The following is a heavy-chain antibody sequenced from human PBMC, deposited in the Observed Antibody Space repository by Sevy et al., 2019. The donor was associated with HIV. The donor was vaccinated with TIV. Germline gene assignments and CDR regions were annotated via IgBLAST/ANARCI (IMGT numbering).Heavy chain of an antibody. D-gene: IGHD3-22*01. CDR3: ASNTYHYDSNTYYPVY. J-gene: IGHJ4*02. Sequence: GGYLRLSCVASGFNLSPYWMTWVRQAPGKGLEWVANIKQDGNEKYYVDSVKDRFTVSRDNAKNALYLQMYSLRVEDTAVYFCASNTYHYDSNTYYPVYWGQGTRVIVSS. V-gene: IGHV3-7*01. CDR2: IKQDGNEK. CDR1: GFNLSPYW.